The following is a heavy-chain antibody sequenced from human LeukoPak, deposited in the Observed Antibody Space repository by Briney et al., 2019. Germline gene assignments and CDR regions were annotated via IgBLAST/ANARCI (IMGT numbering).Heavy chain of an antibody. D-gene: IGHD3-10*01. CDR3: ARNYGSGADAFDI. Sequence: GGSLRLSCAASGFTFSSYWVSWVRQAPGKGLEWVANIKQDGSEKYYVDSVKGRFTISRDNAKNSLYLQMNSLRAEDTAVYYCARNYGSGADAFDIWGQGTMVTVSS. J-gene: IGHJ3*02. V-gene: IGHV3-7*04. CDR2: IKQDGSEK. CDR1: GFTFSSYW.